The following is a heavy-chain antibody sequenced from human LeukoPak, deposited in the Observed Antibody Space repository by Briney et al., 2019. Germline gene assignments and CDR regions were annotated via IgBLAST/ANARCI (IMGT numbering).Heavy chain of an antibody. CDR1: GYTFTGYY. CDR2: INPNSGGT. V-gene: IGHV1-2*02. J-gene: IGHJ4*02. CDR3: ARSYSSGWLPNYYFHY. D-gene: IGHD6-19*01. Sequence: ASVTVSCKASGYTFTGYYMHWVRQAPGQGLEWMGWINPNSGGTNYAQKLQGRVTITRDTSISTAYMDLSRLRSDDTAVYYCARSYSSGWLPNYYFHYWGQGTLVTVSS.